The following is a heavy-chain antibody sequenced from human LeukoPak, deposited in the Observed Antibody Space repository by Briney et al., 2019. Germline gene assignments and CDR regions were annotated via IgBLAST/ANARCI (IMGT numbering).Heavy chain of an antibody. CDR2: IKQDGSEK. Sequence: GGSLRLSCAASGFTFSSYWMSWVRQAPGKGLEWVANIKQDGSEKYYVDSVKGRFTISRDNARNSLFLQMNSLRVEDTAVYYCASQSYARFDPWGQGTLVTVSS. V-gene: IGHV3-7*01. J-gene: IGHJ5*02. D-gene: IGHD3-16*01. CDR3: ASQSYARFDP. CDR1: GFTFSSYW.